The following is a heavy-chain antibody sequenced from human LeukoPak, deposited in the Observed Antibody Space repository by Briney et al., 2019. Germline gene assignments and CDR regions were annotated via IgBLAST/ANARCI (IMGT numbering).Heavy chain of an antibody. CDR2: INQDGSEE. J-gene: IGHJ4*02. Sequence: GGSLRLTCAASGFTFSNYWMTWVRQAPGKGLEWVAHINQDGSEEHYMDSAKARFTISRDNAKNSLSLQMNSLRAEDTAVYYCVRDGGVSGYDLLDYWGQGTLVTVSS. CDR3: VRDGGVSGYDLLDY. CDR1: GFTFSNYW. D-gene: IGHD5-12*01. V-gene: IGHV3-7*01.